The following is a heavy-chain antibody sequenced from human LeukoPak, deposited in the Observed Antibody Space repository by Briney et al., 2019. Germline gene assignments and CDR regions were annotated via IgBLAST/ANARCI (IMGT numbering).Heavy chain of an antibody. Sequence: GSGATTYYADSVKGRXXISRDNSKNTLYLQMNSLRAEDTAVYYCAKMVXTEQWXXPFDYXGQGTXXXXXX. CDR2: GSGATT. J-gene: IGHJ4*02. CDR3: AKMVXTEQWXXPFDY. V-gene: IGHV3-23*01. D-gene: IGHD6-19*01.